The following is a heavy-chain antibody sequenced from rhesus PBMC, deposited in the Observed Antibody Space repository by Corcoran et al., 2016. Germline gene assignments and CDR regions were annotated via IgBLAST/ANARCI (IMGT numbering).Heavy chain of an antibody. J-gene: IGHJ4*01. CDR1: GYSISSGYC. CDR2: IGGTRCSN. V-gene: IGHV4-127*01. Sequence: QVQLQESGPVLVKPSEALSLTCAVSGYSISSGYCWSWIRQPPGKGLGWVGCIGGTRCSNHNNPSLKSRVTISKDTSKNQFSLKLRSVAAADSAVYYCARELGWSAYYLGYWGQGVLVTVSS. D-gene: IGHD3-22*01. CDR3: ARELGWSAYYLGY.